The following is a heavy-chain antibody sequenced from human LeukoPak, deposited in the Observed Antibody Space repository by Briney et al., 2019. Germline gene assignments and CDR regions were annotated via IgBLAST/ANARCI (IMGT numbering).Heavy chain of an antibody. CDR2: INPSGGST. CDR3: ARVTGAGYFDY. Sequence: ASVKVSCTASGYTFTSYYMHWVRQAPGQGLEWMGIINPSGGSTSYAQKFQGRVTMTRDTSTSTVYMELSSLRSEDTAVYYCARVTGAGYFDYWGQGTLVTVSS. D-gene: IGHD6-19*01. V-gene: IGHV1-46*01. J-gene: IGHJ4*02. CDR1: GYTFTSYY.